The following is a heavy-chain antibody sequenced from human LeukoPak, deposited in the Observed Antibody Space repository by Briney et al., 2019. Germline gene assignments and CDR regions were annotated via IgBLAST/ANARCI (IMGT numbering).Heavy chain of an antibody. V-gene: IGHV4-4*07. Sequence: TSETLSLTCTVSGGSISSYYWSWIRQPAGKGLEWIGRIYTSGSANYNPSLKSRVTMSVDTSKNQFSLKLSSVTAADTAVYYCARVISWYGRGRTKNWFDPWGQGTLVTVSS. D-gene: IGHD6-13*01. CDR1: GGSISSYY. J-gene: IGHJ5*02. CDR2: IYTSGSA. CDR3: ARVISWYGRGRTKNWFDP.